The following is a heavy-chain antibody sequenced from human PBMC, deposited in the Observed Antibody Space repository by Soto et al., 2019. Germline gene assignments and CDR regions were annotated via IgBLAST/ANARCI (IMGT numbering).Heavy chain of an antibody. CDR1: GGSISSGGFY. D-gene: IGHD2-2*01. J-gene: IGHJ6*02. Sequence: QVQLQESGPGLVKPSQTLSLTCTVSGGSISSGGFYWNWIRQHPGKGLEWIGCIYYSGSTYYSPSLKSRVTISVDTYKNQFSLTLSSVTAAATAAYYSARLSLIEYHLLTLRYYHYGMDVWGQGTTVTVSS. CDR2: IYYSGST. V-gene: IGHV4-31*03. CDR3: ARLSLIEYHLLTLRYYHYGMDV.